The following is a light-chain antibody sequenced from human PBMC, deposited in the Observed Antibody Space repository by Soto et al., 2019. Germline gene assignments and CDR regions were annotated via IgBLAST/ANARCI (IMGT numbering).Light chain of an antibody. CDR3: SSYAGSNNLV. CDR1: SSDVGGYNS. V-gene: IGLV2-8*01. Sequence: QSALTQPPSASGSPGQSVTISCTGTSSDVGGYNSVSWYQQHPGKVPRLMIYEVSKRPSGVPDRFSGSTSVNTASLTVSGLQAEDEADYYCSSYAGSNNLVFGGGTKLTVL. J-gene: IGLJ2*01. CDR2: EVS.